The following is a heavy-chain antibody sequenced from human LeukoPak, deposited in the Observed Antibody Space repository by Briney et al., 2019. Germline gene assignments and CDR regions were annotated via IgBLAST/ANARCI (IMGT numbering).Heavy chain of an antibody. V-gene: IGHV4-61*01. J-gene: IGHJ4*02. Sequence: PSETLSLTCTVSGGSVSSGSYYWSWIRQPPGKGLEWIGYIYYSGSTNYNPSLKSRVTISVDTSKNQFSLKLSSVTAADTAVYYCARTYYDFWSGYSHYFDYWGQGTLVTVSS. CDR1: GGSVSSGSYY. CDR2: IYYSGST. D-gene: IGHD3-3*01. CDR3: ARTYYDFWSGYSHYFDY.